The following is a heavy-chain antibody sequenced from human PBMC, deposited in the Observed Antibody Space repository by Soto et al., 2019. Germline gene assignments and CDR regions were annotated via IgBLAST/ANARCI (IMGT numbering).Heavy chain of an antibody. D-gene: IGHD1-26*01. CDR1: GFTFSTYA. CDR2: ISGSGSNT. CDR3: ARDPSHSYYTLFYYFDY. V-gene: IGHV3-23*01. J-gene: IGHJ4*02. Sequence: PGGSLRLSCAASGFTFSTYAMSWVRMAPGKVLEWVSAISGSGSNTYYADSVKGRFTISRDDSKSTLYLQMNSLRAEDTAVYYCARDPSHSYYTLFYYFDYWGQGTLVTVSS.